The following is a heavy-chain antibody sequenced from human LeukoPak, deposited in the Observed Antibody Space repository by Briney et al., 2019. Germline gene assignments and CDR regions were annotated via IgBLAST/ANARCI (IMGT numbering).Heavy chain of an antibody. CDR1: GGTFSSYA. CDR2: IIPILGIA. D-gene: IGHD3-22*01. J-gene: IGHJ4*02. Sequence: ASVKVSCKASGGTFSSYAISWVRQAPGQGLEWMGRIIPILGIANYAQKFQGRVTITADKSTSTAYMELSSLRSEDTAVYYCARDPASSGYHEQWGQGTLATVSS. V-gene: IGHV1-69*04. CDR3: ARDPASSGYHEQ.